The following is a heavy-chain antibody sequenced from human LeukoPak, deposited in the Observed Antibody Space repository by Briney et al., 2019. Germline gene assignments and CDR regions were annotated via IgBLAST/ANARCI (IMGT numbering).Heavy chain of an antibody. J-gene: IGHJ6*02. CDR3: ARDRGGCYDFCPLGV. CDR2: INPNSGGT. CDR1: GYTFTGYY. V-gene: IGHV1-2*02. D-gene: IGHD5-12*01. Sequence: ASVKVSCKASGYTFTGYYMHWVRQAPGQGLEWMGWINPNSGGTNYAQKFQGRVTMTRDTSISTAYMELSRLRSDDTAVYYCARDRGGCYDFCPLGVWGQGTTVTVSS.